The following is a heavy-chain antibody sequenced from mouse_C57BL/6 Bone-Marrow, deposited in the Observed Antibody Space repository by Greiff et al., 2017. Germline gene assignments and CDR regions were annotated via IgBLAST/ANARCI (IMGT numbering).Heavy chain of an antibody. V-gene: IGHV5-9*01. J-gene: IGHJ1*03. CDR3: SRQVTTVLATRYFDV. CDR2: ISGGGGNT. CDR1: GFTFSSYT. D-gene: IGHD1-1*01. Sequence: DVMLVESGGGLVKPGGSLKLSCAASGFTFSSYTMSWVRQTPEKRLQWVAAISGGGGNTYYPDRVKGRFTFSRDNDKNILYLQMSSLRSEDAALYYCSRQVTTVLATRYFDVWGTGTTVTVSS.